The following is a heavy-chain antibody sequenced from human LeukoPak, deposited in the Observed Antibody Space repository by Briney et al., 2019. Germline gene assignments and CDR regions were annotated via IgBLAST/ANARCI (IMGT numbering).Heavy chain of an antibody. V-gene: IGHV1-69*13. CDR1: GGTFSSYA. CDR2: IIPIFGTA. Sequence: GASVKVSCKDSGGTFSSYAISWVRQAPGQGLEWMGGIIPIFGTANYAQKFQGRVTITADESTSTAYMELRSLRSDDTAVYYCARVKRITMVRGVIAREDYWGQGTLVTVSS. CDR3: ARVKRITMVRGVIAREDY. D-gene: IGHD3-10*01. J-gene: IGHJ4*02.